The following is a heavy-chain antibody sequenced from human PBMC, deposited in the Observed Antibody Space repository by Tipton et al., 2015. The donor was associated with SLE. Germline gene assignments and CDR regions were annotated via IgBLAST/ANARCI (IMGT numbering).Heavy chain of an antibody. Sequence: TLSLTCTVSGGSISSGDYYWSWIRQPPGKGLEWIGEINHSGSTNYNPSLKSRVTISVDTSKNQFSLKLSSVTAADTAVYYCAREVGGNWGQGTLVTVSS. V-gene: IGHV4-30-4*01. CDR3: AREVGGN. CDR2: INHSGST. D-gene: IGHD1-26*01. J-gene: IGHJ4*02. CDR1: GGSISSGDYY.